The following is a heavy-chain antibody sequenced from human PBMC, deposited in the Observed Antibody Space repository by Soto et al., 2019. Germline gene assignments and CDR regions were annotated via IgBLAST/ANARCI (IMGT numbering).Heavy chain of an antibody. CDR2: IYYSGST. D-gene: IGHD5-18*01. J-gene: IGHJ6*03. V-gene: IGHV4-59*01. CDR3: ARDKSELDTVEVYYYYMDV. Sequence: WTWIRQPPGKGLEWIGNIYYSGSTNYNPSLRSRVTISVDTSKNQFSLKLTSVTAADTAVYYCARDKSELDTVEVYYYYMDVWGKGTTVTVSS.